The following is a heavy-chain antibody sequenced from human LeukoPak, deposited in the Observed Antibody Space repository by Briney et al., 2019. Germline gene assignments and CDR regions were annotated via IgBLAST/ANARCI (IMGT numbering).Heavy chain of an antibody. V-gene: IGHV4-34*01. J-gene: IGHJ4*02. Sequence: KPSETLSLTCAVYGGSFSGYYWSWIRQPPGKGLEWIGEINHSGSTNYNPSLKSRVTISVDTSKNQFSLKLSSVTAADTAVYYCARGAGGRFDYWGQGTLVTVSS. CDR3: ARGAGGRFDY. D-gene: IGHD4-23*01. CDR2: INHSGST. CDR1: GGSFSGYY.